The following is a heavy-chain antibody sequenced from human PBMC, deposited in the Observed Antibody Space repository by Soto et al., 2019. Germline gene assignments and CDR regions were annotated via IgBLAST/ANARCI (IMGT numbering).Heavy chain of an antibody. Sequence: ASVKVSCKASGGTFSSYAISWVRQAPGQGLEWMGGIIPIFGTANYAQKFQGRVTITAGESTSTAYMELSSLRSEDTAVYYCASVETQRYHYGMDVWGQGTTVTVS. CDR2: IIPIFGTA. CDR1: GGTFSSYA. J-gene: IGHJ6*02. V-gene: IGHV1-69*13. D-gene: IGHD2-15*01. CDR3: ASVETQRYHYGMDV.